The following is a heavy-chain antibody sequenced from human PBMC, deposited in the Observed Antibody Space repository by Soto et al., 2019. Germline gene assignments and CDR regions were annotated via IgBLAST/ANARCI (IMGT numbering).Heavy chain of an antibody. J-gene: IGHJ4*02. V-gene: IGHV3-23*01. CDR1: GFSFSPSS. D-gene: IGHD5-18*01. Sequence: EVQLLESGGDLVQPGGSLRLSCAASGFSFSPSSMAWVGHPPGKGLEWVSAISPSASDTLYADSVKGRFTISRDNSQNTLFLQMTSLRADDTAVYYCAKGGYTFAYEWGQGALVTVSS. CDR3: AKGGYTFAYE. CDR2: ISPSASDT.